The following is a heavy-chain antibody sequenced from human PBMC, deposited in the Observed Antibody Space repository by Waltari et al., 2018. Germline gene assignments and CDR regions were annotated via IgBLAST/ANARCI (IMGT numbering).Heavy chain of an antibody. J-gene: IGHJ5*02. D-gene: IGHD3-10*01. CDR1: GYSISSGYY. Sequence: QVQLQESGPGLVKPSETLSLTCAVSGYSISSGYYWVWIRQPPGKGLEWIGSIDHSGSTYYNPSLKSRVTISVDTSKNQFSRKLSSVTAADTAVYYCARHLIPYGSGSYGWFDPWGQGTLVTVSS. V-gene: IGHV4-38-2*01. CDR3: ARHLIPYGSGSYGWFDP. CDR2: IDHSGST.